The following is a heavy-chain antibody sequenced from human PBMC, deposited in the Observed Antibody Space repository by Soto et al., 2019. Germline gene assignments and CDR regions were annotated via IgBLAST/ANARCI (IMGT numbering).Heavy chain of an antibody. CDR3: ARLLGSSWYYYYYYMDV. CDR1: GGSISSSSYY. J-gene: IGHJ6*03. V-gene: IGHV4-39*01. CDR2: IYYSGST. D-gene: IGHD6-13*01. Sequence: SETLSLTCTVSGGSISSSSYYWGWIRQPPGKGLEWIGSIYYSGSTYYNPPLKSRVTISVDTSKNQFSLKLSSVTAADTAVYYCARLLGSSWYYYYYYMDVWGKGTTVTVSS.